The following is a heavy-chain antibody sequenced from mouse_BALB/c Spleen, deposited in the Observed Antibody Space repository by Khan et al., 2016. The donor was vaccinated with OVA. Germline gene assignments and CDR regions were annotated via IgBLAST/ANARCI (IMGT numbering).Heavy chain of an antibody. D-gene: IGHD2-14*01. V-gene: IGHV9-1*02. Sequence: QIQLVQSGPELKKPGETVKISCKASGYTFTNYGMNWVKQAPGQGLKWMGWINTYTGEPTYADDFKGRFAFSLETSASTAYLQISNLKNEDMATVFCARTYYSYDRYFDVWGAGTTVTVAS. CDR1: GYTFTNYG. CDR3: ARTYYSYDRYFDV. J-gene: IGHJ1*01. CDR2: INTYTGEP.